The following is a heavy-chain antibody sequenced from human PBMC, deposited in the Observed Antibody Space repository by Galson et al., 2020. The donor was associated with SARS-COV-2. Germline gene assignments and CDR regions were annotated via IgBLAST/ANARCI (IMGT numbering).Heavy chain of an antibody. D-gene: IGHD2-15*01. CDR1: GGSISSYY. Sequence: ETSETLSLTCTVSGGSISSYYWSWIRQPPGTGLEWIGYIYYSGSTNYNPSLKSRVTISVDTSKNQFSLKLSSVTAADTAVYYCARDNPGMVGIDYWGQGTLVTVSS. J-gene: IGHJ4*02. CDR2: IYYSGST. V-gene: IGHV4-59*01. CDR3: ARDNPGMVGIDY.